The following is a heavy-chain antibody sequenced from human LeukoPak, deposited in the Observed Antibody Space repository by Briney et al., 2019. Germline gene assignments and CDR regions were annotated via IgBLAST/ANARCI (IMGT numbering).Heavy chain of an antibody. V-gene: IGHV4-39*01. J-gene: IGHJ5*02. Sequence: SETLPLTCTVSSDPISSSSYYWGWIRQPPEKGLEWIGNVYHTGKTYYNPSLKNRVTISVETSKNHFSLRVRSVTAAGTAIYYCARLHVYYYGWFDPWGQGILVTVSS. CDR1: SDPISSSSYY. D-gene: IGHD3-10*01. CDR3: ARLHVYYYGWFDP. CDR2: VYHTGKT.